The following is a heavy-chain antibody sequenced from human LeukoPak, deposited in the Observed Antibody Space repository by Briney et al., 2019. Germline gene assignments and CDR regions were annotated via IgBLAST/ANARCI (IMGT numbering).Heavy chain of an antibody. J-gene: IGHJ4*02. CDR3: ARLDSSKVLN. D-gene: IGHD2-8*01. V-gene: IGHV4-39*01. CDR2: IYYSGST. Sequence: PSETLSLTCTVSGGSISSSSYYWGWIRQPPGKGLEWIGSIYYSGSTYYNPSLKSRVTISVDTSKNQFSLKLSSMTAADTAVYYCARLDSSKVLNWGQGTLVTVSS. CDR1: GGSISSSSYY.